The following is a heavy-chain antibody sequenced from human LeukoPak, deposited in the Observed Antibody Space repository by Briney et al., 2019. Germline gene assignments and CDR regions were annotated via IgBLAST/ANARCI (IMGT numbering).Heavy chain of an antibody. D-gene: IGHD3-16*02. CDR1: GYTFSSYA. CDR2: FSGSGGGT. Sequence: SGGSLRLSCAASGYTFSSYATSWVRNAPGKGLEWVSAFSGSGGGTYYADPVKGRFTISRDNSKNTLYLQMKSLRAEDTALYYCARGNVIADYYYYYYMDVWGKGTTVTVSS. CDR3: ARGNVIADYYYYYYMDV. V-gene: IGHV3-23*01. J-gene: IGHJ6*03.